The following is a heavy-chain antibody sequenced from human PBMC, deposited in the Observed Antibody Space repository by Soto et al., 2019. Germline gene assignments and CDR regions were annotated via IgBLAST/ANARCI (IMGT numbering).Heavy chain of an antibody. V-gene: IGHV4-39*01. CDR1: GGSISSSSYY. CDR2: IYYSGST. J-gene: IGHJ4*02. D-gene: IGHD6-6*01. CDR3: ARRYSSSSPCRD. Sequence: PPETLSLTCTVPGGSISSSSYYWGWIRQPPGKGLEWIGSIYYSGSTYYNPSLKSRVTISVDTSKNQFSLKLSSVTAADTAVYYCARRYSSSSPCRDCGQGTLVTVSS.